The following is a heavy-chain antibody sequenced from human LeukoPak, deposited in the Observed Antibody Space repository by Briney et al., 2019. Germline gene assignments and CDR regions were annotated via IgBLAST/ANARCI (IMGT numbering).Heavy chain of an antibody. J-gene: IGHJ4*02. CDR2: FYPGDSDT. CDR3: ARAPTSVSNPYFFDS. CDR1: GYNFDTYW. D-gene: IGHD4-17*01. V-gene: IGHV5-51*01. Sequence: GESLKISCQGSGYNFDTYWIGWVRQMPGKGLEYMGIFYPGDSDTRYSPSFRGQVTISFDKSIRIAYLHWTSLKASDTVMYYCARAPTSVSNPYFFDSWGQGTLVTVSS.